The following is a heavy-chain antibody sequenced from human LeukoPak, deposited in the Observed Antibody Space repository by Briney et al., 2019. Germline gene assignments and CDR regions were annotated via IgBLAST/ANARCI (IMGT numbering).Heavy chain of an antibody. V-gene: IGHV4-4*07. CDR1: GGSISSYY. CDR2: IYTSGST. J-gene: IGHJ5*02. Sequence: SETLSLTCTVSGGSISSYYWSWIRQPAGKGLEWIGRIYTSGSTNYNPSLKSRVTMSVDTSKTQFSLKLSSVTAADTAVYYCASSPYDILTGYQKYNWFDPWGQGTLVTVSS. CDR3: ASSPYDILTGYQKYNWFDP. D-gene: IGHD3-9*01.